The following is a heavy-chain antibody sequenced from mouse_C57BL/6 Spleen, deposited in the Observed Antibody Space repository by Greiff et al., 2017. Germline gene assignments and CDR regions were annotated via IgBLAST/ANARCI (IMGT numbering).Heavy chain of an antibody. Sequence: VQLQQSGPELVKPGASVKISCKASGYSFTGYYMNWVKQSPEKSLEWIGEINPSTGGTTYNPKFKAKATLTVDKSSSTAYMQIKSLTSEDSAVYYCARGYYGSSTRDAMDYWGQGTSVTVSS. CDR3: ARGYYGSSTRDAMDY. CDR1: GYSFTGYY. D-gene: IGHD1-1*01. J-gene: IGHJ4*01. CDR2: INPSTGGT. V-gene: IGHV1-42*01.